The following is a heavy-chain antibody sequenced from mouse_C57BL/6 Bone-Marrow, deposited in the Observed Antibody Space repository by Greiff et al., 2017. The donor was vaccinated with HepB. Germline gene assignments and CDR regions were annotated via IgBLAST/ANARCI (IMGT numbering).Heavy chain of an antibody. Sequence: EVQVVESGGGLVQPKGSLKLSCAASGFSFNTYAMTWVRQAPGKGLEWVARIRSKSNNYETYYADSVKDSFTISRDDSDSMLYLQKNNLKSEDTARYYCGRQDCLAYWGQGTLVTVSA. CDR2: IRSKSNNYET. CDR3: GRQDCLAY. CDR1: GFSFNTYA. V-gene: IGHV10-1*01. J-gene: IGHJ3*01.